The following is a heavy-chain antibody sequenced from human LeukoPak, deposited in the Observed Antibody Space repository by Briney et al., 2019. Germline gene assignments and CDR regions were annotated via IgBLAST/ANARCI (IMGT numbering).Heavy chain of an antibody. J-gene: IGHJ5*02. CDR1: GYTLTELS. CDR3: ATDLTMVRGVPEVDWFDP. Sequence: ASVKVSCKVSGYTLTELSMHWVRQAPGKGLEWMGGFDPEDGETIYAQKFQGRVTMTEDTSTDTAYMELSSLRSEDTAVYYCATDLTMVRGVPEVDWFDPWGQGTLVTVSS. V-gene: IGHV1-24*01. CDR2: FDPEDGET. D-gene: IGHD3-10*01.